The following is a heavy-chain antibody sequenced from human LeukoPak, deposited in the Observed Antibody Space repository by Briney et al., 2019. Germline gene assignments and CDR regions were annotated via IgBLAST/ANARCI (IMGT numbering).Heavy chain of an antibody. D-gene: IGHD1-26*01. Sequence: PSETLSLTCTVSGGSISSSSYYWGWIRQPPGKGLEWIGSIYYSGSTYYNPSLKSRVTISVDTSKNQFSLKLSSVTAADTAVYYCARLCRKEVGATSVHYYYMDVWGKGTTVTISS. CDR3: ARLCRKEVGATSVHYYYMDV. V-gene: IGHV4-39*07. J-gene: IGHJ6*03. CDR1: GGSISSSSYY. CDR2: IYYSGST.